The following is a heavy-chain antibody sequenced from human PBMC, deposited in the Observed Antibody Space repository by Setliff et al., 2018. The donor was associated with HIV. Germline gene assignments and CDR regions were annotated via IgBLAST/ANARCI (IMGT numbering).Heavy chain of an antibody. V-gene: IGHV4-30-4*02. CDR1: GDSIRSGDFY. Sequence: SETLSLTCTVSGDSIRSGDFYWSWIRQSPGKGLEWIGHIYSSGSTYYNPSLKSRFTISVDTSKNQFSLKLSSVTAADTAVYYCARDARWLQFPYFDYWGQGTLVTVSS. CDR2: IYSSGST. CDR3: ARDARWLQFPYFDY. D-gene: IGHD5-12*01. J-gene: IGHJ4*01.